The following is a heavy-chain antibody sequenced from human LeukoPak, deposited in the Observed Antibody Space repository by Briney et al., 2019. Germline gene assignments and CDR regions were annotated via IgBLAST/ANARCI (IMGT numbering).Heavy chain of an antibody. J-gene: IGHJ6*02. D-gene: IGHD2-15*01. CDR3: ARQGYCGGGSCYIEL. CDR1: GGSISTYY. CDR2: IYYTGST. Sequence: PSETLSLTCTVSGGSISTYYWSWIRQPPGKGLEWIGYIYYTGSTNYNPSLQSRVTISVDMSKNQFSLGLSSVTAADTAVYYCARQGYCGGGSCYIELWGQGTTVTVSS. V-gene: IGHV4-59*08.